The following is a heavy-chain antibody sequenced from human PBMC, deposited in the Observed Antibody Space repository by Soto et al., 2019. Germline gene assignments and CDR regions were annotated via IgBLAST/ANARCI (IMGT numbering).Heavy chain of an antibody. CDR2: IKSKTDGGTT. Sequence: PGGSLRLSCAASGFTFSNAWMTWVRQAPGKGLEWVGRIKSKTDGGTTDYAAAVKGRFTISRDDSKNTVYLQMNGLEAEDTAVYYCSTKRTGITTIGPGYWGQGTLVTVSS. J-gene: IGHJ4*02. CDR1: GFTFSNAW. D-gene: IGHD1-20*01. V-gene: IGHV3-15*01. CDR3: STKRTGITTIGPGY.